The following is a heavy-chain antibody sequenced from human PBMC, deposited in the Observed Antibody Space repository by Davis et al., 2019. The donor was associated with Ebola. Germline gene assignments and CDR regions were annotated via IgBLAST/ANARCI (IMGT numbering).Heavy chain of an antibody. D-gene: IGHD2-8*02. CDR1: GFTFSTYA. CDR3: ARKGGVY. CDR2: ISYDGINK. V-gene: IGHV3-30-3*01. J-gene: IGHJ4*02. Sequence: GESLKISCAASGFTFSTYAMHWVRQAPGKGLEWVAVISYDGINKYYPDSVKGRFTISRDNSKNTLYLQMNSLRAEDTAVYYCARKGGVYWGQGTLVTVSS.